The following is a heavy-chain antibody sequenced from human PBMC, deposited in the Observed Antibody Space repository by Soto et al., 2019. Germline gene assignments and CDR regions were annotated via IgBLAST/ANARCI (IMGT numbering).Heavy chain of an antibody. Sequence: QVQLVQSGAEEKKPGASVKVSCKASGYTFTGYAMHWVRQAPGQRLEWMGWINAGNGNTKYSQTFPGRVTITRDTSASTAYMELSSLRSEDTAVYYCARAVAVAADFDYWGQGTLVTVSS. CDR3: ARAVAVAADFDY. V-gene: IGHV1-3*05. D-gene: IGHD6-19*01. J-gene: IGHJ4*02. CDR2: INAGNGNT. CDR1: GYTFTGYA.